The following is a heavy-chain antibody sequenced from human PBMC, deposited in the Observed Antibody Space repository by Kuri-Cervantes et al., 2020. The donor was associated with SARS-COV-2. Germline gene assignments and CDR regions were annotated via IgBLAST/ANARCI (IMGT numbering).Heavy chain of an antibody. D-gene: IGHD1-26*01. V-gene: IGHV3-23*01. CDR3: AKRGHEWELLTSGGFDY. CDR1: GFTFSDYY. CDR2: ISGSGGST. J-gene: IGHJ4*02. Sequence: GESLKISCAASGFTFSDYYMSWVRQAPGKGLEWVSAISGSGGSTYYADSVKGRFTISRDNSKNTLYLQMNSLRAGDTAVYYCAKRGHEWELLTSGGFDYWGQGTLVTVSS.